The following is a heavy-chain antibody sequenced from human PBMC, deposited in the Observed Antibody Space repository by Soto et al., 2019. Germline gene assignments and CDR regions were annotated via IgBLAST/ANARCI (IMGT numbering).Heavy chain of an antibody. CDR1: GYTFIGYY. CDR3: ARVAGELLRFPLGY. Sequence: ASVKVSCKASGYTFIGYYIHWERQAPGQGLEWMGWINPNSGGTNYAQKFQGRVTMTRDTSISTAYMELSRLRSDDTAVYYCARVAGELLRFPLGYWGQGTMLPVSS. CDR2: INPNSGGT. V-gene: IGHV1-2*02. D-gene: IGHD5-12*01. J-gene: IGHJ4*02.